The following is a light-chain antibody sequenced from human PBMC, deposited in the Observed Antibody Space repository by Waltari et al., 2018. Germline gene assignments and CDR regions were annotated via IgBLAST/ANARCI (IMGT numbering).Light chain of an antibody. CDR1: QSVLYSSNNENY. CDR2: WAS. V-gene: IGKV4-1*01. J-gene: IGKJ5*01. Sequence: DIVMTPSPDSLAVSLGERATINCKSSQSVLYSSNNENYLAWDTQKPGQPPNLLMYWASTRESGVPDRFSGSWSGTDFTLTISSLQAEDVAVYYCQQYYSTPITFGHGTRLEIK. CDR3: QQYYSTPIT.